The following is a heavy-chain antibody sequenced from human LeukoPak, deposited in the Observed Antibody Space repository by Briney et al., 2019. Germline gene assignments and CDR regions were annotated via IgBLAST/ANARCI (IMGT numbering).Heavy chain of an antibody. CDR1: GCTFTGYY. D-gene: IGHD5-18*01. V-gene: IGHV1-2*02. J-gene: IGHJ4*02. CDR2: INPNSGGT. Sequence: ASVKVSCKASGCTFTGYYMHWVRQAPGQGLEWMGWINPNSGGTNYAQKFQGRVTMTRDTSISTAYMELSRLRSDDTAVYYCAREQGRGYSYGLYYYFDYWGQGTLVTVSS. CDR3: AREQGRGYSYGLYYYFDY.